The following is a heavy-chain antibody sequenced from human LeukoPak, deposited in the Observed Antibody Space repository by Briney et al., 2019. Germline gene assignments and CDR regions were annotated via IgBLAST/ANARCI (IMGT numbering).Heavy chain of an antibody. CDR2: INSDGSST. Sequence: PGVSLRLSCAASGFTFRSYWMHWVRQAPGKGLVWVSRINSDGSSTSYADSVKGRFTISRDNAKNTLYLQMNSLRAEDTAVYYCARDRCSGGSCYANDYWGQGTLVTVSS. CDR1: GFTFRSYW. D-gene: IGHD2-15*01. J-gene: IGHJ4*02. V-gene: IGHV3-74*01. CDR3: ARDRCSGGSCYANDY.